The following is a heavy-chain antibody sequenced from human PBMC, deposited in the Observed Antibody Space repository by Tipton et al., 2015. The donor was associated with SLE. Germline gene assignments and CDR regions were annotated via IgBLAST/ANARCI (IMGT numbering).Heavy chain of an antibody. CDR2: IRSKDYGGTT. Sequence: SLRLSCTGSGFTFRHYGMSWVRQAPGKGLEWVGFIRSKDYGGTTEYAASVRGRFTISRDDSKSIAYLQMNSLKTEDTALYYRTRMYVSERPDAFDLWGQGTKVTVSS. CDR3: TRMYVSERPDAFDL. V-gene: IGHV3-49*04. CDR1: GFTFRHYG. J-gene: IGHJ3*01. D-gene: IGHD2-8*01.